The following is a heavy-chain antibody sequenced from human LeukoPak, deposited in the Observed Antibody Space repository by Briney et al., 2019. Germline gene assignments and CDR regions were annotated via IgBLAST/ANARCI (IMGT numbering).Heavy chain of an antibody. V-gene: IGHV3-30-3*01. CDR1: GFTFSSYA. Sequence: GRSLRLSCAASGFTFSSYAMHWVRQAPGKGLEWVAVISYDGSNKYYADSVKGRFTISRDNSKNTLYLQMNSLRAEDTAVYYCASLEPEATSPYFDYWGQGTLDTVSS. J-gene: IGHJ4*02. CDR2: ISYDGSNK. CDR3: ASLEPEATSPYFDY. D-gene: IGHD1-26*01.